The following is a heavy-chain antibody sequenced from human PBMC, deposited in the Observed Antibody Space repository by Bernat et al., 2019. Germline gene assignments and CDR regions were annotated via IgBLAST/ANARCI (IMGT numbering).Heavy chain of an antibody. Sequence: QMQLVESGGGVVQPGRSLRLSCEASGFAFSNFGMHWVRQAPGKGLEWVAFISYDGSKTFYADTVKGRFTISRDNSKNMLDLQMNSLRVEDTAVYFCATDYDFLTDSNERFDCWGQGTLVTVSS. CDR3: ATDYDFLTDSNERFDC. J-gene: IGHJ4*02. CDR2: ISYDGSKT. CDR1: GFAFSNFG. D-gene: IGHD3-9*01. V-gene: IGHV3-33*01.